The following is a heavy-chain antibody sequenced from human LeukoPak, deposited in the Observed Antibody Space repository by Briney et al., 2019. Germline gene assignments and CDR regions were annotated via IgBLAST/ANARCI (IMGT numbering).Heavy chain of an antibody. Sequence: GGSLRLSCTASGFTFSSYSMNWVRQVPGEGLEWISYISSSVITIFYADSVRGRFTISRDNAENSLFLQMNSLRAEDTAVYYCARDLWLRDWGQGTLVTVSS. D-gene: IGHD5-12*01. CDR1: GFTFSSYS. V-gene: IGHV3-48*01. CDR3: ARDLWLRD. J-gene: IGHJ4*02. CDR2: ISSSVITI.